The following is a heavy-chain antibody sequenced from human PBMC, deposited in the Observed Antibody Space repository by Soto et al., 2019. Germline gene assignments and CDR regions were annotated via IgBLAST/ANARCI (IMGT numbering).Heavy chain of an antibody. D-gene: IGHD3-10*01. CDR3: HASGSPDY. J-gene: IGHJ4*02. V-gene: IGHV3-74*01. CDR2: INSDGTTT. CDR1: GFAFSAYW. Sequence: EVQLVESGRGLVQPGGSLRLSCAASGFAFSAYWMHWVRQAPGKGLMWVSRINSDGTTTNYADSVKGRFTISRDNAKNTLYLQMNSLRPEDTAVYYCHASGSPDYWGQGTLVTVSS.